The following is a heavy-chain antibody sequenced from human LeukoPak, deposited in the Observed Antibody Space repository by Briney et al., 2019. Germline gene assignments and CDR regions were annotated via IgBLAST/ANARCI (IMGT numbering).Heavy chain of an antibody. Sequence: PSETLSLTCTVSGGSINTNDYYWGWIRQPPGKGLEWIGSIYFSGSTYYNPSLKSRVTISLGTSRYQFSLKVTSVTAADTVMYYCARLKGDWRRSSYYVDVWGKGTTVTVSS. CDR3: ARLKGDWRRSSYYVDV. D-gene: IGHD3/OR15-3a*01. J-gene: IGHJ6*03. CDR1: GGSINTNDYY. V-gene: IGHV4-39*07. CDR2: IYFSGST.